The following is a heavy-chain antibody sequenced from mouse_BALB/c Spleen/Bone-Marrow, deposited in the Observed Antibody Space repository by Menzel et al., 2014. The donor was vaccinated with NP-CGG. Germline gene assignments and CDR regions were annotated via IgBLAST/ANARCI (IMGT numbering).Heavy chain of an antibody. V-gene: IGHV14-3*02. CDR3: ARRDDGYYTY. CDR2: IDRANGNT. J-gene: IGHJ3*01. Sequence: VQLQQSGAELVEPGAPVKLSCTASGFNIKDTYMHWVKQRPEQGLEWIGRIDRANGNTKYDPKFQGKATITADTSSNTAYLQLSSLTSEDSAVYYCARRDDGYYTYWGQGTLVTVSA. CDR1: GFNIKDTY. D-gene: IGHD2-3*01.